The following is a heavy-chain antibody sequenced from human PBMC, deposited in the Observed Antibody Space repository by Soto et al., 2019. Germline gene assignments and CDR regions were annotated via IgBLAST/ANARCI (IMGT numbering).Heavy chain of an antibody. CDR1: GGSISSYY. CDR2: IYYSGST. CDR3: ARQSSYDFWGGSPFDY. V-gene: IGHV4-59*08. J-gene: IGHJ4*02. D-gene: IGHD3-3*01. Sequence: NPSETLSLTCTVSGGSISSYYWSWIRQPPGKGLEWIGYIYYSGSTNYNPSLKSRVTISVDTSKNQFSLKLSSVTAADTAVYYCARQSSYDFWGGSPFDYWGQGTLVTVSS.